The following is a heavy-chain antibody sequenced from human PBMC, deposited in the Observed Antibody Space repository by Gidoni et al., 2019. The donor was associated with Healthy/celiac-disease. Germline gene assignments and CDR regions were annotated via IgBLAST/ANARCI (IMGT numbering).Heavy chain of an antibody. D-gene: IGHD3-22*01. CDR1: GGTFSSYA. Sequence: QVQLVQSGAEVKKPGSSVKVSCKAAGGTFSSYAISWVRQAPGQGREWMGWISPIFGTANNAHELQGRVTITADESTSTAYMELSSLRSEDTAVYYCARGPAGYYYDSSGYYFDYWGQGTLVTVSS. CDR2: ISPIFGTA. J-gene: IGHJ4*02. V-gene: IGHV1-69*01. CDR3: ARGPAGYYYDSSGYYFDY.